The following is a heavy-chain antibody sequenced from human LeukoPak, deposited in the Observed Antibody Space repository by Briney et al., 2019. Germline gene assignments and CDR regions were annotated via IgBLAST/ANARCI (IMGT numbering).Heavy chain of an antibody. CDR1: GGSIRGYY. CDR2: MHYTGGT. V-gene: IGHV4-34*01. CDR3: ARGNILSGYCFDF. D-gene: IGHD3-9*01. Sequence: SETLSLTCAVYGGSIRGYYWSWLREPPGGGLEWVGEMHYTGGTSYNPSLKSRATISIATSKNKLPLKLSSVTAADTAVYYCARGNILSGYCFDFWGQGALVTVSS. J-gene: IGHJ4*02.